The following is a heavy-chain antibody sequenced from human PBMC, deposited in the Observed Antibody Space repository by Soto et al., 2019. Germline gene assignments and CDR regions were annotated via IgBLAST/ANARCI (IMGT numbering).Heavy chain of an antibody. J-gene: IGHJ6*02. CDR3: ATILGSHKHYYFGIDV. Sequence: SETLSLTCTVSCYSMTSGGYYWSWIRHLPGKGLEWIGYIYYSGGTQFNPSLKSRVSMSVDTSKNQFSLRLSSVTAADTAVYYCATILGSHKHYYFGIDVWCQGTTVT. CDR2: IYYSGGT. D-gene: IGHD1-26*01. V-gene: IGHV4-31*03. CDR1: CYSMTSGGYY.